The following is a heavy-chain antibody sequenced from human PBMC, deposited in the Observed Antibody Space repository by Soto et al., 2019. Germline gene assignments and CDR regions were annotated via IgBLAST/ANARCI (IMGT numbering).Heavy chain of an antibody. CDR2: ISDDGSNK. CDR3: ARGSFLVVTPMDV. Sequence: GGSLRLSSAASGFTFRYYAMHWVRQAPGKGLEWVAVISDDGSNKYYADSVKGRFTISRDNSKNTLNLQMNSLRAEDTAVYYCARGSFLVVTPMDVWGQGTTVTVSS. J-gene: IGHJ6*02. V-gene: IGHV3-30-3*01. CDR1: GFTFRYYA. D-gene: IGHD3-22*01.